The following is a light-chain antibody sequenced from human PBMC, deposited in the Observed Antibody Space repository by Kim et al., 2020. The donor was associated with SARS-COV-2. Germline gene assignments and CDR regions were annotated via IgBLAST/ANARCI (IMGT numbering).Light chain of an antibody. Sequence: SYELTQPPSVSVAPGQTARITCGGNNIGGHSVHWYQQKPGQAPVLVIYYDSDRPSGIPERFSGSKAATTATLTISRVEAGDEADYYCQVWDPDTDDYGFG. J-gene: IGLJ1*01. CDR3: QVWDPDTDDYG. CDR1: NIGGHS. CDR2: YDS. V-gene: IGLV3-21*01.